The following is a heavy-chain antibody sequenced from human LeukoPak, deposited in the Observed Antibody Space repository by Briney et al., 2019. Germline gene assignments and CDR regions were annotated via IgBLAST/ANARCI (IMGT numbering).Heavy chain of an antibody. Sequence: SETLSLTCTVASGSISGYFWSWIRQPPGKGLEWIGYIYYSGTTYYNPSLKSRVTMSVDTSENQFSLKLNSVNAADTAVYYCARHYYGGSGAFDIWGQGTMVTVSS. CDR2: IYYSGTT. CDR1: SGSISGYF. CDR3: ARHYYGGSGAFDI. D-gene: IGHD4-23*01. J-gene: IGHJ3*02. V-gene: IGHV4-59*08.